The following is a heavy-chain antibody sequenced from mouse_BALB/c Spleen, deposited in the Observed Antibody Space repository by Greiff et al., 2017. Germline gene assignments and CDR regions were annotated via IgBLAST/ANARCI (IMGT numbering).Heavy chain of an antibody. CDR3: ARSRAGSSRYWYFDV. CDR2: INPSTGYT. CDR1: GYTFTSYW. D-gene: IGHD1-1*01. Sequence: VQRVESGAELAKPGASVKMSCKASGYTFTSYWMHWVKQRPGQGLEWIGYINPSTGYTEYNQKFKDKATLTADKSSSTAYMQLSSLTSEDSAVYYCARSRAGSSRYWYFDVWGAGTTVTVSS. V-gene: IGHV1-7*01. J-gene: IGHJ1*01.